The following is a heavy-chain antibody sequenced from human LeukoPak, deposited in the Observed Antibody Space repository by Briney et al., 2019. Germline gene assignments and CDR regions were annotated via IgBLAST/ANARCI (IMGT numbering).Heavy chain of an antibody. V-gene: IGHV1-24*01. CDR3: ATDLIWSAQLGGSTTGGFDY. CDR2: FDPEDGET. J-gene: IGHJ4*02. CDR1: GYTLTELS. Sequence: GASVKVSCKVSGYTLTELSMHWVRQAPGKGLEWMGGFDPEDGETIYAQKFQGRVTMTEDTSTDTAYMELSSLRSEDTAVYYCATDLIWSAQLGGSTTGGFDYWGQGTLVTVSS. D-gene: IGHD1-26*01.